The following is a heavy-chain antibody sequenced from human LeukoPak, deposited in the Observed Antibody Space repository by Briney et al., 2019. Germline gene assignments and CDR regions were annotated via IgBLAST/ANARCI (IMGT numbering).Heavy chain of an antibody. Sequence: GGSLRLSCAASGFTFTSYGIHWVRQAPGKGLKWVAVISYDGSNKSYADSVRGRFTISRDNSENTLFLQMNSLRADDTAVYYCAGGYSSGWYPHYFDYWGQGTLVTVSS. J-gene: IGHJ4*02. CDR1: GFTFTSYG. V-gene: IGHV3-30*03. CDR3: AGGYSSGWYPHYFDY. CDR2: ISYDGSNK. D-gene: IGHD6-19*01.